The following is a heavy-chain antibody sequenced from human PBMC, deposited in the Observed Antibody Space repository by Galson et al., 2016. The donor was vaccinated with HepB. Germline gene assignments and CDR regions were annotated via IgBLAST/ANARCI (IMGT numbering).Heavy chain of an antibody. Sequence: SLRLSCAASGFRFNSFAMTWVRQAPGKGLEWVSRIGGSGDSTYYADSVKGRFTISRDNSKNTLYLQMNRLRAEDTAVYYCAKDLGGFRWGMDVRGQGTTVTVSS. J-gene: IGHJ6*02. CDR1: GFRFNSFA. V-gene: IGHV3-23*01. CDR2: IGGSGDST. CDR3: AKDLGGFRWGMDV. D-gene: IGHD3-16*01.